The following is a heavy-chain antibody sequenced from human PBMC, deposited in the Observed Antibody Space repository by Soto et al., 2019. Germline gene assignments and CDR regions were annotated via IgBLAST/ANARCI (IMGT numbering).Heavy chain of an antibody. D-gene: IGHD4-17*01. CDR1: GYSFTSYW. CDR3: ARLRYYDQPDYGDYFFYYMDV. Sequence: PGESLKISCKGSGYSFTSYWIGWVRQMPGKGQEWMGIIYPGDSDTRYSPSFQGQVTISADKSISTAYLQWSSLKASDTAMYYCARLRYYDQPDYGDYFFYYMDVWGKGTTVTVSS. CDR2: IYPGDSDT. J-gene: IGHJ6*03. V-gene: IGHV5-51*01.